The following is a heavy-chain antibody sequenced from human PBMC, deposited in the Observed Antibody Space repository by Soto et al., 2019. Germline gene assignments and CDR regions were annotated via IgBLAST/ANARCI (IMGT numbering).Heavy chain of an antibody. CDR3: ARGPHIVATIKNWFDP. D-gene: IGHD5-12*01. V-gene: IGHV4-34*01. CDR2: INHSGST. J-gene: IGHJ5*02. Sequence: QVQLQQWGAGLLKPSETLSLTCAVYGGSFSGYYWSWIRQPPGKGLEWIGEINHSGSTNYNPSLKSRVTISVDTSKNQFSLKLSSVTDADTAVYYCARGPHIVATIKNWFDPWGQGTLVTVSS. CDR1: GGSFSGYY.